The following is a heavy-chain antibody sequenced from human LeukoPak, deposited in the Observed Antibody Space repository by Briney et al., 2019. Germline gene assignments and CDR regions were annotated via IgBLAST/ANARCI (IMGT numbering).Heavy chain of an antibody. CDR3: ARGRYCSGGSCSSTLLYYYYGMDV. J-gene: IGHJ6*02. Sequence: GRSLRLSCAASGFTFSSYGMHWVRQAPGKGLEWVAVIWYDGSNKYYADSVKGRFTISRDNAKNSLYLQMNSLRAEDTAVYYCARGRYCSGGSCSSTLLYYYYGMDVWGQGTTVTVSS. V-gene: IGHV3-33*01. CDR2: IWYDGSNK. D-gene: IGHD2-15*01. CDR1: GFTFSSYG.